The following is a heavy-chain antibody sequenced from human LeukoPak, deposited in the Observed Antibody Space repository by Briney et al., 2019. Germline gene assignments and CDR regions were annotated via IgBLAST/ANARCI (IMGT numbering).Heavy chain of an antibody. CDR2: IYYRSKWYA. J-gene: IGHJ4*02. CDR3: GRADHDGGPEN. Sequence: SQTLSLTCAISGDSVSGNRATWNWLRQSPSRGLEWLGRIYYRSKWYADYAVSVKGRITINPDTSKNQFSLLLNSVTPEDTAVYFCGRADHDGGPENWGQGTLVPVPS. CDR1: GDSVSGNRAT. D-gene: IGHD2/OR15-2a*01. V-gene: IGHV6-1*01.